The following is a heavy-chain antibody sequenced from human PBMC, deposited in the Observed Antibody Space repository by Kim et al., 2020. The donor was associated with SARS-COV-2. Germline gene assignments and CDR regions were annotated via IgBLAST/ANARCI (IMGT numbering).Heavy chain of an antibody. Sequence: GGSLRLSCAASGFTFSSYGMHWVRQAPGNGLEWVAVIWYDGSNKYYEDSVKGRFTISRDNSKNTVYLQMNSLRAEDTAVYYCARDRDGYSSGSSGMDVWGHRATLTAS. V-gene: IGHV3-33*01. CDR2: IWYDGSNK. D-gene: IGHD5-18*01. J-gene: IGHJ6*02. CDR3: ARDRDGYSSGSSGMDV. CDR1: GFTFSSYG.